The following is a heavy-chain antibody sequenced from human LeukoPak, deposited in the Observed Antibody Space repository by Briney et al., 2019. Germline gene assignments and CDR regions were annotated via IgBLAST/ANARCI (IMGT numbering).Heavy chain of an antibody. Sequence: GGSLRLSCAASGFTISSDAMSWVRQAPGKGLEWVSAISVSGANTYYADSVKGRFTISRDNSKNTLYLQMNSLRAEDTAVYYCAKDGSAAFGYWGQGTLVTVSS. CDR2: ISVSGANT. V-gene: IGHV3-23*01. CDR3: AKDGSAAFGY. CDR1: GFTISSDA. J-gene: IGHJ4*02. D-gene: IGHD1-26*01.